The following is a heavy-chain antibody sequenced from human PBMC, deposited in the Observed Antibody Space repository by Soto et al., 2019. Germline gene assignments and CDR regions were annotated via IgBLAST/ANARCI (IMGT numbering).Heavy chain of an antibody. CDR2: IIPLFGIL. CDR1: GGTFSNHL. CDR3: ASGSLYGSGSYPVDY. D-gene: IGHD3-10*01. V-gene: IGHV1-69*02. J-gene: IGHJ4*01. Sequence: QVQLVQSGAEVKKPGSSVNVSSKASGGTFSNHLISWVRQAPGQGLEWMGTIIPLFGILNYAQKLQGRVTISADKSTSTAYMELSSLRSDDTAVYYCASGSLYGSGSYPVDYWGQATLVTVSS.